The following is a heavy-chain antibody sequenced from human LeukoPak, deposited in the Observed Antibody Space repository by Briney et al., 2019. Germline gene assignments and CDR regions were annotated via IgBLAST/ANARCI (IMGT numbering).Heavy chain of an antibody. CDR1: GGTFSSYA. V-gene: IGHV1-69*04. J-gene: IGHJ4*02. Sequence: SVKVSCKASGGTFSSYAISWVRQAPGQGLEWMGRIIPILGIANYAQKFQGRVTITADKSTSTAYMELSSLRSEDTAVYYCAYECGGDCYPDYWGQGTLVTVSS. D-gene: IGHD2-21*02. CDR2: IIPILGIA. CDR3: AYECGGDCYPDY.